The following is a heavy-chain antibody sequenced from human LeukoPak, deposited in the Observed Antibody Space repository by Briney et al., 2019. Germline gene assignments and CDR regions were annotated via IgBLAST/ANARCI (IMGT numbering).Heavy chain of an antibody. D-gene: IGHD6-19*01. CDR2: IYNGRNT. CDR3: AQTTGWPGFDF. J-gene: IGHJ4*02. Sequence: PSETLSLTCSASGASTSSRYWSWIRQSPGRTLEWIGHIYNGRNTKYNPSLTSRVTISVDTSKNQFSLRMTSVTAADTAIYYCAQTTGWPGFDFRGPGALVTVSS. V-gene: IGHV4-59*08. CDR1: GASTSSRY.